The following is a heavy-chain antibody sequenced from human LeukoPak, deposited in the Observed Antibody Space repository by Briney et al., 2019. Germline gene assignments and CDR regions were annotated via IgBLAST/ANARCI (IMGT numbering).Heavy chain of an antibody. V-gene: IGHV4-34*01. D-gene: IGHD3/OR15-3a*01. J-gene: IGHJ4*02. Sequence: PSETLSLTCAVYGGPFTGHYWTWIRQPPGKGLEWIGEINDSGATNYNPSLKSRVTISVDASKNQFSLKLSSVTAADTAVYYCARQTGSGLFILPGGQGTLVTVSS. CDR1: GGPFTGHY. CDR3: ARQTGSGLFILP. CDR2: INDSGAT.